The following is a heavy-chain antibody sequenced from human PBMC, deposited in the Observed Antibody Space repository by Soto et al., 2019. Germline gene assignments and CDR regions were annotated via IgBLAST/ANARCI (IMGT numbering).Heavy chain of an antibody. CDR3: AKDEAKSLGPQQLWTSIRGIAVAGIDY. J-gene: IGHJ4*02. D-gene: IGHD6-19*01. CDR2: ISYDGSNK. Sequence: GGSLRLSCAASGFTFSSYGMHWVRQAPGKGLEWVTVISYDGSNKYYADSVKGRFTISRDNSKNTLYLQMNSLRAEDTAVYYCAKDEAKSLGPQQLWTSIRGIAVAGIDYWGQGTLVTVSS. V-gene: IGHV3-30*18. CDR1: GFTFSSYG.